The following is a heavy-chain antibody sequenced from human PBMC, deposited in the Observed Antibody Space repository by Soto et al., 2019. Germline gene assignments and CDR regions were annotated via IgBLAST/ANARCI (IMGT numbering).Heavy chain of an antibody. J-gene: IGHJ6*02. D-gene: IGHD3-3*01. CDR2: ISSSSSTI. CDR3: ARWGNYDFWSGYYTSYYYGMDV. V-gene: IGHV3-48*02. Sequence: GGSLRLSCGASGFTFSSYSMNWVRQAPGKGLEWVSYISSSSSTIYYADSVKGRFTISRDNAKNSLYLQMNSLRDEDTAVYYCARWGNYDFWSGYYTSYYYGMDVWGQGTTVTVSS. CDR1: GFTFSSYS.